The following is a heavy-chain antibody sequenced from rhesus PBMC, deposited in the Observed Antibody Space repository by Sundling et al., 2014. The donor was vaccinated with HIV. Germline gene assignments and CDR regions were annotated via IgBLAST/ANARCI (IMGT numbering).Heavy chain of an antibody. V-gene: IGHV3-103*01. CDR3: AKDAQRLVRRDHFDY. D-gene: IGHD6-31*01. CDR2: ISSGDNT. Sequence: EVQLVESGGGLAKPGGSLRLSCVASGFTFSSYAMHWVRQAPGKGLEWVSSISSGDNTYYADSVKGRFTISRDNSKNMVSLQMSSLRTEDTGVYYCAKDAQRLVRRDHFDYWGQGVLVTVSS. CDR1: GFTFSSYA. J-gene: IGHJ4*01.